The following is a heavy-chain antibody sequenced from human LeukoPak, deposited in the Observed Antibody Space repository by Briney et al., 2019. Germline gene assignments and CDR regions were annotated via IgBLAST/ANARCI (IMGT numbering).Heavy chain of an antibody. D-gene: IGHD5-12*01. CDR2: INDNGSTR. J-gene: IGHJ4*02. CDR3: AKDMQTWPRFPDY. CDR1: GFTFSNYA. Sequence: GGSLRLSCGASGFTFSNYAMSWVRQAPGKGLEWVSDINDNGSTRFYAASVKGRFTSSRDNPKNTLYLQMNGLRVEDTAVYYCAKDMQTWPRFPDYWGQGTLVTVSS. V-gene: IGHV3-23*01.